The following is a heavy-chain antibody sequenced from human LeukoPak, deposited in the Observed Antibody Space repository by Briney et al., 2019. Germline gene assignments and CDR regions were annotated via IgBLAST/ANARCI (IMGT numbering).Heavy chain of an antibody. J-gene: IGHJ4*02. Sequence: PGGSLRLSCAASGFTFSSYAMSWVRQAPGKGLEWVSAISGSGGSTYYADSVKGRFTISRDNSKNTLYLQMNSLRAEDTAVYYCAEDSLPMGTTGTAPIDYWGQGTLVTVSS. CDR2: ISGSGGST. CDR1: GFTFSSYA. D-gene: IGHD1-1*01. CDR3: AEDSLPMGTTGTAPIDY. V-gene: IGHV3-23*01.